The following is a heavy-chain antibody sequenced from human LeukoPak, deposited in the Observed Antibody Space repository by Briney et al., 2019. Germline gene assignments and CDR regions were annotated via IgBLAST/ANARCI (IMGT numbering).Heavy chain of an antibody. CDR3: VRDGLEWLRPGNWFDP. Sequence: PGGSLRLSCAASGFTFSSYWMHWVRQAPGKGLVWVSRINSDGSFTTYADSVKGRFTISRDNSQNTIDLQMNRLRDDDTAVYYCVRDGLEWLRPGNWFDPWGQGTLVTVSS. D-gene: IGHD5-12*01. J-gene: IGHJ5*02. CDR1: GFTFSSYW. CDR2: INSDGSFT. V-gene: IGHV3-74*03.